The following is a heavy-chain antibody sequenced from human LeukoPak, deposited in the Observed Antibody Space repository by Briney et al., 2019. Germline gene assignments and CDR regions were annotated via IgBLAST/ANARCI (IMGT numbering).Heavy chain of an antibody. CDR1: GYTFTSYG. CDR3: ARVRIVVVPAAIGQSQYYFDY. J-gene: IGHJ4*02. V-gene: IGHV1-18*01. D-gene: IGHD2-2*01. Sequence: ASVKVSCKASGYTFTSYGISWVRQAPGQGLEWMGWISAYNGNTNYAQKLQGRVTMTTDTSTSTAYMELGSLRSDDTAVYYCARVRIVVVPAAIGQSQYYFDYWGQGALVTVSS. CDR2: ISAYNGNT.